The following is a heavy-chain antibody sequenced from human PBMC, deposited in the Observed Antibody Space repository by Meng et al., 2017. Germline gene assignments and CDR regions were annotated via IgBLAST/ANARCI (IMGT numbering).Heavy chain of an antibody. J-gene: IGHJ6*02. CDR3: ARDGIIAAVGTQPLWYGMDV. CDR1: GGTFSSYA. Sequence: SVKVSCKASGGTFSSYAISWVRQAPGQGLEWMGGINPIFGTANYAQKFQGRVTITADESTSTAYMELSSLRSEDTAVYYCARDGIIAAVGTQPLWYGMDVWGQGTTVTVSS. V-gene: IGHV1-69*13. CDR2: INPIFGTA. D-gene: IGHD6-13*01.